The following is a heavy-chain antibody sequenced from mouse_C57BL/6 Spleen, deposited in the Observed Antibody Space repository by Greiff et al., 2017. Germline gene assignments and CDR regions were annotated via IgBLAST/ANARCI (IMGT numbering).Heavy chain of an antibody. J-gene: IGHJ3*01. V-gene: IGHV1-61*01. Sequence: QVQLQQPGAELVRPGSSVKLSCKASGYTFTSYWMDWVKQRPGQGLEWIGNIYPSDSETHYNQKFKDKATLTVDKSSSTAYMQLSSLTSEDSAVYSCARGGPAWFAYWGQGTLVTVSA. CDR3: ARGGPAWFAY. D-gene: IGHD1-1*02. CDR2: IYPSDSET. CDR1: GYTFTSYW.